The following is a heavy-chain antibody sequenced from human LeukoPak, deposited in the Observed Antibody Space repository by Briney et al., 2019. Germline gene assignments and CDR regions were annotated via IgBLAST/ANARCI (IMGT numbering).Heavy chain of an antibody. CDR1: GYTFTNYG. Sequence: ASVKVSCKASGYTFTNYGITWVRQAPGQGLEWMGWISAYNGYTNYAQKFRGRVTITADESTSTAYMELSSLRSEDTAVYFCARGPSITMIRGGQWYYYMDVWGKGTTVTISS. CDR2: ISAYNGYT. J-gene: IGHJ6*03. D-gene: IGHD3-10*01. CDR3: ARGPSITMIRGGQWYYYMDV. V-gene: IGHV1-18*01.